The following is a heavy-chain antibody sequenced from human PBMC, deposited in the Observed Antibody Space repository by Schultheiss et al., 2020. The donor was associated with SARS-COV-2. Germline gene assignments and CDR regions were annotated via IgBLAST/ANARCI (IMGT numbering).Heavy chain of an antibody. V-gene: IGHV4-4*02. CDR1: GGSISSSNW. D-gene: IGHD2/OR15-2a*01. J-gene: IGHJ3*02. CDR3: ARGRAVGYFYSSANAFDI. Sequence: SETLSLTCAVSGGSISSSNWWSWVRQPPGKGLEWIGEINHSGSTNYNPSLKSRVTISVDTSKNQFSLKLSSVTAADTAVYYCARGRAVGYFYSSANAFDIWGQGTMVTVSS. CDR2: INHSGST.